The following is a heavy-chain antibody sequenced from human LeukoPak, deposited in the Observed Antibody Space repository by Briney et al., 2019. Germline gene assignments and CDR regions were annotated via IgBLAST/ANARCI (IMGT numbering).Heavy chain of an antibody. CDR3: AREGLYYDSSGYYPLLGYYYYMDV. J-gene: IGHJ6*03. CDR1: GFTFSTYG. Sequence: GGSLRLSCAASGFTFSTYGIHWVRQAPGKGLEWVAFIRVDGSDKYYADSMKGRFTISKDNSKNTLYLQMNSLRAEDTAVYYCAREGLYYDSSGYYPLLGYYYYMDVWGKGTTVTVSS. CDR2: IRVDGSDK. D-gene: IGHD3-22*01. V-gene: IGHV3-30*02.